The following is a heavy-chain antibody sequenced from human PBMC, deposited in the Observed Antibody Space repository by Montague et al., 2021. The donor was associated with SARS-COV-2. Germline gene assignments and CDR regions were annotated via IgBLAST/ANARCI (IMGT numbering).Heavy chain of an antibody. CDR2: INHSGST. D-gene: IGHD6-13*01. CDR1: GGSFSGYY. J-gene: IGHJ5*02. V-gene: IGHV4-34*01. CDR3: ARGRYSSSWYGERRNWFDP. Sequence: SETLSLTCAVYGGSFSGYYWSWIRQPPGKGLEWIGEINHSGSTNYNPSLKSRVTISVDTSKNQFSLKLSSVTAADTAVYYCARGRYSSSWYGERRNWFDPGGQGTLVTVSS.